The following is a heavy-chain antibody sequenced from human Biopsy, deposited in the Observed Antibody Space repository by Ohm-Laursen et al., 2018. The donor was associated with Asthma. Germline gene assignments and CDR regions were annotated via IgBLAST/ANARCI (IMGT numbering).Heavy chain of an antibody. CDR3: GRERSYMVDY. Sequence: SLRLSCAASGFTFGSYGLHWVRQAPGKGLEWVADIWFDGSNKHYADSVKGRFTISRDNSKNTLYLQMNSLRAEDRALYYCGRERSYMVDYWGQGTLVIVSS. CDR2: IWFDGSNK. V-gene: IGHV3-33*01. CDR1: GFTFGSYG. J-gene: IGHJ4*02. D-gene: IGHD3-10*01.